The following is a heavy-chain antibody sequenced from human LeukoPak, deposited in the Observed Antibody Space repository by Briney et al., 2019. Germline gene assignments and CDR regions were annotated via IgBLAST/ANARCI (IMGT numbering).Heavy chain of an antibody. V-gene: IGHV1-69*13. Sequence: SVKVTCKASGGTSSSYAMSGVRQAPGQGLGWMGGIIPFSGTATYAQKFQGRVTITADEYTRTAYMELSSLRFEDTAVYHCARDRGIDSSGHPGWFDPWGQGTLVTVSS. CDR1: GGTSSSYA. J-gene: IGHJ5*02. D-gene: IGHD3-22*01. CDR3: ARDRGIDSSGHPGWFDP. CDR2: IIPFSGTA.